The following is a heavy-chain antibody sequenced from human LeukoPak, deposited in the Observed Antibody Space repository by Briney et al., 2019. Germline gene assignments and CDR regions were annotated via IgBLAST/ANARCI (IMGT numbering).Heavy chain of an antibody. CDR2: IYYSGRT. CDR3: ARLAYKGFDY. D-gene: IGHD1-14*01. J-gene: IGHJ4*02. Sequence: SETLSLTCTVSGGSISSYYWSWIRQPPGKGLEWIGYIYYSGRTNYNPSLESRVTISEDTSKNQFSLKLRSVTAADTAVYYCARLAYKGFDYWGQGTLVTVSS. V-gene: IGHV4-59*08. CDR1: GGSISSYY.